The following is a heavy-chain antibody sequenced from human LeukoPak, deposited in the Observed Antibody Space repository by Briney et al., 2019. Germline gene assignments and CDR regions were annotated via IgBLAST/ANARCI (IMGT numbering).Heavy chain of an antibody. CDR3: AKDRFRYYDSSAFDY. D-gene: IGHD3-22*01. CDR1: GGSFSGYY. CDR2: ISWNSGSI. V-gene: IGHV3-9*01. Sequence: LSLTCAVYGGSFSGYYWSWIRQPPGKGLEWVSGISWNSGSIGYADSVKGRFTISRDNAKNSLYLQMNSLRAEDTALYYCAKDRFRYYDSSAFDYWGQGTLVTVSS. J-gene: IGHJ4*02.